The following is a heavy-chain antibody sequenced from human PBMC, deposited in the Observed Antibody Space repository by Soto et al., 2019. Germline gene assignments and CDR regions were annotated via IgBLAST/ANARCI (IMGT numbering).Heavy chain of an antibody. D-gene: IGHD2-15*01. CDR3: ARDGGRYCSGGSPLCHFDY. CDR1: EFTLSSYW. CDR2: IKQDGSDK. J-gene: IGHJ4*02. Sequence: GGSLRLSCVASEFTLSSYWMSWVRQAPGKGLEWVATIKQDGSDKYYVDSVKGRFTISRDNAKNSLYLQMNSLRAEDTAVYYCARDGGRYCSGGSPLCHFDYWGQGILVTVSS. V-gene: IGHV3-7*04.